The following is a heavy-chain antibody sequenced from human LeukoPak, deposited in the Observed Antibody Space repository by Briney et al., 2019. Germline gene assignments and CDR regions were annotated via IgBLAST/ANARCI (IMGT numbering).Heavy chain of an antibody. CDR1: GYSISSGYY. CDR3: ASGYDLSYFDY. CDR2: IYHSGST. J-gene: IGHJ4*02. V-gene: IGHV4-38-2*01. D-gene: IGHD5-12*01. Sequence: SETLSLTCAVSGYSISSGYYWGWTRQPPGKGLEWIGSIYHSGSTYCNPSLKSRVTISVDTSKNQFSLKLSSVTAADTAVYYCASGYDLSYFDYWGQGTLVTVSS.